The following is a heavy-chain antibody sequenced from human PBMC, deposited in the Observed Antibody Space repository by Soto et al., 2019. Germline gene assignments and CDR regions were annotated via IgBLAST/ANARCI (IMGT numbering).Heavy chain of an antibody. CDR2: IHPNTGGT. V-gene: IGHV1-2*02. CDR1: GYPYTNSY. J-gene: IGHJ6*02. Sequence: QVQLVQSGAEVRKPGASVKVSCKASGYPYTNSYMHWVRQAPGQGLEWMGWIHPNTGGTTYAQKFQGRVTMTRDTSVSTVYMELNRRRSDDTAIYFCASDFRTRGWFRQAGNFAMDVWGQGTTVTVS. CDR3: ASDFRTRGWFRQAGNFAMDV. D-gene: IGHD6-19*01.